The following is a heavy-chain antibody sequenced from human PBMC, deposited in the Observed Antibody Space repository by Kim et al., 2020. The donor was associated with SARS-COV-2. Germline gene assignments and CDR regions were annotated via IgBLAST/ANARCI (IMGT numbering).Heavy chain of an antibody. CDR3: ARMYSSSWYPSGGGMDV. CDR1: GFTFSSYD. CDR2: IGTAGDT. D-gene: IGHD6-13*01. J-gene: IGHJ6*02. Sequence: LSLTCAASGFTFSSYDMHWVRQATGKGLEWVSAIGTAGDTYYPGSVKGRFTISRENAKNSLYLQMNSLRAGDTAVYYCARMYSSSWYPSGGGMDVWGQGTTVTVSS. V-gene: IGHV3-13*01.